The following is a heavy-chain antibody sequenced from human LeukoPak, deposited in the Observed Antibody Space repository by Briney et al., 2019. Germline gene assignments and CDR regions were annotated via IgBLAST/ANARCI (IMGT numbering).Heavy chain of an antibody. CDR1: GFMFRSYA. CDR2: ISSGSIHI. D-gene: IGHD3-22*01. Sequence: GGSLRLSCAASGFMFRSYAMIWVRQAPGKGVEWVSSISSGSIHIYYADSVQGRFTISKDNAKSSLYLQMNGLRAEDTAIYYCATTPGGDTTGYYPWYFDLGGRGTLVTVSS. J-gene: IGHJ2*01. V-gene: IGHV3-21*01. CDR3: ATTPGGDTTGYYPWYFDL.